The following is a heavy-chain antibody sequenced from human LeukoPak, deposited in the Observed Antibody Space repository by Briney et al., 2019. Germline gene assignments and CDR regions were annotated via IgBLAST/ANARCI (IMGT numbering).Heavy chain of an antibody. CDR1: GFTFSTYG. CDR3: AKDRGSFTYYFDY. J-gene: IGHJ4*02. D-gene: IGHD1-26*01. Sequence: SGGSLQLSCAASGFTFSTYGIHWVRQAPGKGLEWVAVISYDGSNKYYADSVKGRFTISRDNSKNTLYLQMNSLRAEDTAIYYRAKDRGSFTYYFDYWGQGTLVTVSS. V-gene: IGHV3-30*18. CDR2: ISYDGSNK.